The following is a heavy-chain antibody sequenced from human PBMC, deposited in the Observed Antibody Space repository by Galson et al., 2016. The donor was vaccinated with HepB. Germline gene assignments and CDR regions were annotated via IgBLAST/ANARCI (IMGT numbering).Heavy chain of an antibody. Sequence: SLRLSCAASGFTVSSYSMNWVRQAPGKGLEWVSSMGSSGSTMYYADSVKGRFTISRDIAQNSLYLQMNSLRDEDTAVYYCAKDGGQQVVRWERLRKVYYYYAMDGWGQGTTVTVSS. D-gene: IGHD4-23*01. J-gene: IGHJ6*02. CDR2: MGSSGSTM. V-gene: IGHV3-48*02. CDR3: AKDGGQQVVRWERLRKVYYYYAMDG. CDR1: GFTVSSYS.